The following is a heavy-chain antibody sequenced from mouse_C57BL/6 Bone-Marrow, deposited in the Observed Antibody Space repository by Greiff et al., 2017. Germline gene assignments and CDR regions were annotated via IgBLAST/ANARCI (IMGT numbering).Heavy chain of an antibody. D-gene: IGHD2-2*01. CDR1: GYTFTSYG. CDR3: ARVGRWLRRYFDV. Sequence: QVQLQQSGAELARPGASVKLSCKASGYTFTSYGISWVKQRTGQGLEWIGEIYPRSGNTYYNEKFKGKATLTADKSSSTAYMELRSLTSEDSAVYFCARVGRWLRRYFDVWGTGTTVTVSS. CDR2: IYPRSGNT. J-gene: IGHJ1*03. V-gene: IGHV1-81*01.